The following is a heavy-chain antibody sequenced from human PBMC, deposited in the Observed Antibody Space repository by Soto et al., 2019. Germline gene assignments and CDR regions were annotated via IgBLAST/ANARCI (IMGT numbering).Heavy chain of an antibody. J-gene: IGHJ3*02. CDR3: ARDSTRRGACDI. V-gene: IGHV4-34*01. Sequence: ETLSLPCAVYNGSFSVYYWTWIRQTPGKGLEWIGEINHSGSTNYNPSLKSRVAISVDTSKNQFSLKLSSVTAADTAVYYCARDSTRRGACDIWGQGTMVTVSS. CDR1: NGSFSVYY. CDR2: INHSGST. D-gene: IGHD3-22*01.